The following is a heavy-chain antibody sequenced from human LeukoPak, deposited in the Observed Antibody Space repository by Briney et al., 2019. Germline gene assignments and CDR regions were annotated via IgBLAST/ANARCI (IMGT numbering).Heavy chain of an antibody. CDR2: INPNSGGT. CDR3: ARVVVRGVIISITYFDY. V-gene: IGHV1-2*02. D-gene: IGHD3-10*01. Sequence: ASVKVSCKASGYTFTGYYMHWVRQAPGQGLEWMGWINPNSGGTNYAQKFQGRVTMTRDTSISTAYMELSRLRSDDTAVYYCARVVVRGVIISITYFDYWGQGTLVTVSS. J-gene: IGHJ4*02. CDR1: GYTFTGYY.